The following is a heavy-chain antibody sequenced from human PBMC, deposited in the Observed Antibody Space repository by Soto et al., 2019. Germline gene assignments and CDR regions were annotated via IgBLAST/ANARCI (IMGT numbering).Heavy chain of an antibody. CDR3: ARGDIAVAVSSDF. CDR1: GFRFDEYG. V-gene: IGHV3-20*04. D-gene: IGHD6-19*01. CDR2: TNWDGDDT. J-gene: IGHJ4*02. Sequence: EVHLEESGGGVVRPGGSLRLSCAASGFRFDEYGMTWVRQAPGKGLEWVSGTNWDGDDTGYADSVKGRFTISRDNAKNSLYLQMNNLKGEDTAIYYCARGDIAVAVSSDFWGQGTLVTVSS.